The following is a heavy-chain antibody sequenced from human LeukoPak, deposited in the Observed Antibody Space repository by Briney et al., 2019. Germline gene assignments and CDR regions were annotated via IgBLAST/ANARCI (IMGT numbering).Heavy chain of an antibody. CDR1: GYIFTNYW. J-gene: IGHJ5*02. CDR3: ARHMMFGGAIVTHNWFDP. CDR2: IYPGDSDT. V-gene: IGHV5-51*01. Sequence: GESLKISRKASGYIFTNYWIGWVRQMPGKGLGWMGIIYPGDSDTRYSPSFQGQVTISADKSISTAYLQWSSLKASDTAMYYCARHMMFGGAIVTHNWFDPWGQGTLVTVS. D-gene: IGHD3-16*02.